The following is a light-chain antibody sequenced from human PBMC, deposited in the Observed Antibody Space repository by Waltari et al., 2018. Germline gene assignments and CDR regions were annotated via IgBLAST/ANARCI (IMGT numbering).Light chain of an antibody. CDR2: KAS. Sequence: DIQMTQSPSTLSASIGDRVTITCRASQRISSSLAWYQQNPGKAPKLLIYKASTLESGVPSRFSGSGSGTEFTLTISSLQPGDFATYYCQQYNSFSRTFGQGTKVDIK. V-gene: IGKV1-5*03. CDR1: QRISSS. CDR3: QQYNSFSRT. J-gene: IGKJ1*01.